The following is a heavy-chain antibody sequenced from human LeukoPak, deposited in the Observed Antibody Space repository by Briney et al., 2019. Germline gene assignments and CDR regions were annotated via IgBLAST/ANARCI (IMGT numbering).Heavy chain of an antibody. CDR3: TWVGTPWFHS. D-gene: IGHD4-23*01. CDR1: GFTFSDAW. J-gene: IGHJ5*01. V-gene: IGHV3-15*01. Sequence: PGGSLRLSCAASGFTFSDAWMSWVRQAPGKGLEWVGRIKSKTGGGTTDYAAPVKGRFSISRDDSKNTLYLQMNSLKTEDTAVYYCTWVGTPWFHSWGQGTLATVSS. CDR2: IKSKTGGGTT.